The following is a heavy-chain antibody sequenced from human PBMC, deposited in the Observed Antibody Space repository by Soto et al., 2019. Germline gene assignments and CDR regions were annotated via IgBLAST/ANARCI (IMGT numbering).Heavy chain of an antibody. V-gene: IGHV2-5*02. CDR3: AHSPHIVVPGYFDY. J-gene: IGHJ4*02. Sequence: TSGVCVGWIRQPPGKALEWLALIYWDDDKRYSPSLKSRLTITKDTSKNQVVLTMTNMDPVDTATYYCAHSPHIVVPGYFDYWGQGTLVTVSS. D-gene: IGHD2-21*01. CDR1: TSGVC. CDR2: IYWDDDK.